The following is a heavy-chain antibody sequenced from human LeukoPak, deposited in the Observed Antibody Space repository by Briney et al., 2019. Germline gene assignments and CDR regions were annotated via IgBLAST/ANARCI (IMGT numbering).Heavy chain of an antibody. CDR1: GGSISSSNYY. CDR3: ARDWRGGYYYYYMDV. V-gene: IGHV4-39*07. D-gene: IGHD3-10*01. J-gene: IGHJ6*03. CDR2: IYYSGST. Sequence: ASETLSLTCTVSGGSISSSNYYWCWIRQPPGKGLEWIGSIYYSGSTYYNPSLKSRVTISVDTSKNQFSLKLSSVTAADTAVYYCARDWRGGYYYYYMDVWGKGTTVTVSS.